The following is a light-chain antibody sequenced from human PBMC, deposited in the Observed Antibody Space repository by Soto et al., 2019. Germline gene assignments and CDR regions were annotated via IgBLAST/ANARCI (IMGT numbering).Light chain of an antibody. V-gene: IGKV2-28*01. J-gene: IGKJ5*01. Sequence: IVMTQSPLSLSVTPGEAASISCMSSARLLHKNGYNYVDWYMQEPGQSPQLLIYLGSNRASGVPDRFSGSGSDTYFTLEISRVEADDVGVYYCMQGTHWPITFGQGTRLEI. CDR3: MQGTHWPIT. CDR2: LGS. CDR1: ARLLHKNGYNY.